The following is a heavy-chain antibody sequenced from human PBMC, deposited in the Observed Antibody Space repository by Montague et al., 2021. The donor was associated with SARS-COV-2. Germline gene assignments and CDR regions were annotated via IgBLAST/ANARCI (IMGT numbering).Heavy chain of an antibody. V-gene: IGHV4-39*01. J-gene: IGHJ3*02. D-gene: IGHD6-19*01. CDR3: ARQENSSGGFKPDSFDI. CDR2: IYYSGST. Sequence: SETLSLTSTVSGGSISSSSYYWGRIRQPPGKGLEWIGSIYYSGSTYYNLSLKSRVTISVDTSKNPFSLRLSSVTAADTAVYYCARQENSSGGFKPDSFDIWGQGTMVTVSS. CDR1: GGSISSSSYY.